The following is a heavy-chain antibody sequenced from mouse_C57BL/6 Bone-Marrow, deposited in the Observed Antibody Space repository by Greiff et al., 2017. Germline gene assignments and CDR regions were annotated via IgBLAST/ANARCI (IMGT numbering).Heavy chain of an antibody. Sequence: QVQLQQSGPGLVQPSQSLSITCPVSGFSLTSYGVHWVRQSPGTGLEWLGVIWRGGSTDYNAAFMSRLSITKDNSKSQVFFKMNSLQADDTAIYYCANNGGIDYGNEFAYWGQGTLVTVAA. V-gene: IGHV2-5*01. CDR3: ANNGGIDYGNEFAY. CDR2: IWRGGST. J-gene: IGHJ3*01. D-gene: IGHD2-1*01. CDR1: GFSLTSYG.